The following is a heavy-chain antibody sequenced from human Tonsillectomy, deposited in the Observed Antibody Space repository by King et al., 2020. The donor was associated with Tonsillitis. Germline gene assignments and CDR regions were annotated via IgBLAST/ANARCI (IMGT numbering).Heavy chain of an antibody. J-gene: IGHJ6*02. V-gene: IGHV3-48*04. CDR1: GFTFSSYS. CDR2: ISSSCSTI. Sequence: VQLVESGGGLVQPGGSLRLSCAASGFTFSSYSMNWVRQAPGKGLEWVSYISSSCSTIYYADSVKGRFTISRDNAKNSLYLQMNSLRAEDTAVYYCASKDHCYDMDVWGQGTTVTVSS. D-gene: IGHD2-15*01. CDR3: ASKDHCYDMDV.